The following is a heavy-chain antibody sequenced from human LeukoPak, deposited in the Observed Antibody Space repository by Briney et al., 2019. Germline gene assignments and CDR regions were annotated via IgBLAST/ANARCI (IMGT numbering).Heavy chain of an antibody. V-gene: IGHV3-21*01. Sequence: GGSLRLSCAASGFTFSSYSMNWVRQAPGKGLEWVSSISSSSSYIYYADSVKGRFTISRDNAKNSLYLQMNSLRAEDTAVYYCARGTWNDGSLDAFDIWGQGTMVTVSS. D-gene: IGHD1-1*01. CDR1: GFTFSSYS. J-gene: IGHJ3*02. CDR3: ARGTWNDGSLDAFDI. CDR2: ISSSSSYI.